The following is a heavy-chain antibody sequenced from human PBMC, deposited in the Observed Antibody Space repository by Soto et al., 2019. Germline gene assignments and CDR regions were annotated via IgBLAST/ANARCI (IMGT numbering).Heavy chain of an antibody. CDR3: ARGKYYYHSSDGKNWLDP. D-gene: IGHD3-22*01. CDR1: GFSLNTNGVA. V-gene: IGHV2-5*01. J-gene: IGHJ5*02. CDR2: IYWNDDK. Sequence: VAGPTLVNPTQTLTLTCTFSGFSLNTNGVAVGWIRQPPRKALEWLGFIYWNDDKRYSPSVDSRLTLTKDTSKNEVVLTMTNMDPADTATYYCARGKYYYHSSDGKNWLDPWGQGTLVTVSS.